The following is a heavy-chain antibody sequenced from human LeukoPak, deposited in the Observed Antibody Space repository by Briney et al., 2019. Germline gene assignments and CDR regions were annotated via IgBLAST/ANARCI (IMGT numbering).Heavy chain of an antibody. D-gene: IGHD2-2*01. J-gene: IGHJ5*02. CDR2: IKSKTDGGTT. CDR3: TTRCSNTSCFGNWFDP. CDR1: GFTFSNAW. V-gene: IGHV3-15*01. Sequence: GGSLTLSCAASGFTFSNAWMSWVRQAPGKGLEWLGRIKSKTDGGTTDYAAPVKGRFTISRDDSKTTLYLQMNSLKTEDTAVYYCTTRCSNTSCFGNWFDPWGQGTLVTVSS.